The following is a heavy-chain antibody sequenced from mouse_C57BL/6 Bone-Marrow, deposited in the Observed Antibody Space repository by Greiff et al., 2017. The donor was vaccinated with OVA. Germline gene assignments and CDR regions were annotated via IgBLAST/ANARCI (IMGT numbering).Heavy chain of an antibody. CDR2: INPGSGGT. CDR3: AKTAQATYYYAMDY. V-gene: IGHV1-54*01. Sequence: QVQLQQSGAELVRPGTSVKVSCKASGYAFTNYLIEWVKQRPGQGLEWIGVINPGSGGTHYNEKFKGKATLTADKSSSTAYMQLSSLTSEDSAVYFCAKTAQATYYYAMDYWGQGTSVTVSS. D-gene: IGHD3-2*02. CDR1: GYAFTNYL. J-gene: IGHJ4*01.